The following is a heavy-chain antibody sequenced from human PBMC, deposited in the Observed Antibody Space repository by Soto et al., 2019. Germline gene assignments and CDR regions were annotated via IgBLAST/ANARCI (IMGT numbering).Heavy chain of an antibody. CDR1: GYTFTSYA. CDR3: ARDFSSGYYYAIDLGY. Sequence: RTSVKVSCKASGYTFTSYAMHWVRQAPGQRLEWMGWINAGNGNAKYSQKFQGRVTITRDTSASTAYMELISLRSEDTAVYYCARDFSSGYYYAIDLGYWGQGTLVTVSS. D-gene: IGHD3-22*01. CDR2: INAGNGNA. V-gene: IGHV1-3*01. J-gene: IGHJ4*02.